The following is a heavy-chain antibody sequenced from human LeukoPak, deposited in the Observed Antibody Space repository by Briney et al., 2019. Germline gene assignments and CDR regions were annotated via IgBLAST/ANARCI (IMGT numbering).Heavy chain of an antibody. CDR1: GFSFSSNW. Sequence: GGSLRLSCAAPGFSFSSNWMGWVRQAPGKGLEWVAHIKRDGSQKYYLDSVKGRFTISRDNAKNSLYLQMNSLRAEDTAVYYCARVKVRGMDVWGQGTTVTVSS. CDR2: IKRDGSQK. CDR3: ARVKVRGMDV. V-gene: IGHV3-7*01. J-gene: IGHJ6*02.